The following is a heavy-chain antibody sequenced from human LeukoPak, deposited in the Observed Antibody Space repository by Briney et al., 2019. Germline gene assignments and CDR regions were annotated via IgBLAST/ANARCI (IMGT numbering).Heavy chain of an antibody. J-gene: IGHJ6*03. Sequence: ASVKVSCKASGYTFTSYGISWVRQAPGQGLEWMGWISAYNGNTNYAQKLQGRVTMTTDTSTSTAYMELRSLRSDDTAVYYCAREIQYSIYYYYYYMDVWGKGTTVTVSS. V-gene: IGHV1-18*01. CDR3: AREIQYSIYYYYYYMDV. D-gene: IGHD4-11*01. CDR1: GYTFTSYG. CDR2: ISAYNGNT.